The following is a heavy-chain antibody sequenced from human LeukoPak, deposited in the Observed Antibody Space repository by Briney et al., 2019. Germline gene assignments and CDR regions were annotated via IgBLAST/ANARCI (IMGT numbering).Heavy chain of an antibody. V-gene: IGHV4-30-2*05. D-gene: IGHD3-3*01. J-gene: IGHJ6*03. Sequence: LSLKSRVTISVDTSKNQFSLKLSSVPAADTAVYYCAREEVRFLEWLKYPYYYYMDVWGKGTTVTVSS. CDR3: AREEVRFLEWLKYPYYYYMDV.